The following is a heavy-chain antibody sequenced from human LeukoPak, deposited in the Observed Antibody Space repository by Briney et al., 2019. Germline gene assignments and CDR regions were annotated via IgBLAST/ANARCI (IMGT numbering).Heavy chain of an antibody. D-gene: IGHD2-2*01. Sequence: GGSLRLACAASGFTFSSYSMNWVRQAPGEGLEWVSSIISRSRYIYYADSVKGRFTISRDNAKNSLYLQMNSLRAEDTAVYYCARDCSSTSSCYYYYGMDVWGQGTTVTVSS. J-gene: IGHJ6*02. CDR3: ARDCSSTSSCYYYYGMDV. V-gene: IGHV3-21*01. CDR1: GFTFSSYS. CDR2: IISRSRYI.